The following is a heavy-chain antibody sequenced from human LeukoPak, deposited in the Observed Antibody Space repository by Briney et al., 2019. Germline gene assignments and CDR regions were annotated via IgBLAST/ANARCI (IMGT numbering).Heavy chain of an antibody. CDR3: ARDVGFHGSGSPYYMDV. CDR1: GFTVSSHS. CDR2: ISSSSSYI. V-gene: IGHV3-21*01. J-gene: IGHJ6*03. D-gene: IGHD3-10*01. Sequence: GGSLRLSCAASGFTVSSHSMNWVRQAPGKGLEWVSSISSSSSYIYYADSVKGRFTISRDNAKNSLYLQMNSLRAEDTAVYYCARDVGFHGSGSPYYMDVWGKGTTVTVSS.